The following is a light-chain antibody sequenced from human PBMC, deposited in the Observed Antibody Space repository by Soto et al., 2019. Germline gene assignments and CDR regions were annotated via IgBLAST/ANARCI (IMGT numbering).Light chain of an antibody. J-gene: IGLJ3*02. CDR2: EGI. CDR1: SSGVGSYTL. Sequence: QSALAQPASVSGSPGQSITISCTGTSSGVGSYTLVSWYQQHPGKAPKLLIYEGIKRPSGVSSRFSGSKSGSTASLTISGLQAEDEADYYCCSYVGANVFGGGTKVTVL. V-gene: IGLV2-23*01. CDR3: CSYVGANV.